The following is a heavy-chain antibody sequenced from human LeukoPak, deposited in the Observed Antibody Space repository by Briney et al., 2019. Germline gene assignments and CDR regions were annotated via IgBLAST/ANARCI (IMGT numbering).Heavy chain of an antibody. CDR1: GYSISSGYY. V-gene: IGHV4-38-2*01. Sequence: PSETLSLTCAVSGYSISSGYYWGWVRQPPGKGLEWIGSIYHSGSTYYNPSLKSRVTISVDTSKNQFSLKLSSVTAADTAVYYRARLGYCSSTSCLPWGQGTLVTVSS. D-gene: IGHD2-2*01. CDR3: ARLGYCSSTSCLP. CDR2: IYHSGST. J-gene: IGHJ5*02.